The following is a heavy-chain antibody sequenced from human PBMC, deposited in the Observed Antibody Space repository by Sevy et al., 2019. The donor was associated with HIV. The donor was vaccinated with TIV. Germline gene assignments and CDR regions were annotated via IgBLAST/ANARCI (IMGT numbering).Heavy chain of an antibody. CDR2: ISSNGLST. D-gene: IGHD3-3*01. J-gene: IGHJ4*02. CDR3: AKDVPRDFWSAYSPGYFDY. CDR1: GFRFDYYA. V-gene: IGHV3-23*01. Sequence: GGSLRLSCAVSGFRFDYYAMTWVRQAPGKGLEWVSTISSNGLSTYYTDSVKGRFTIFRDNFKNTLCLQMNSLRVEDTAVYFCAKDVPRDFWSAYSPGYFDYWGQGSLVTVSS.